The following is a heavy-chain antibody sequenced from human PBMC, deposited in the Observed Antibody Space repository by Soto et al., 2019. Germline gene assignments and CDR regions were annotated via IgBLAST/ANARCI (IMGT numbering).Heavy chain of an antibody. CDR3: AKDPTPGGSGGAWFDY. D-gene: IGHD2-15*01. CDR2: IRGSGSTT. J-gene: IGHJ4*02. CDR1: GFIFSDYA. Sequence: EVQLLESGGGLAQPGGSLRLSCAASGFIFSDYAMTWVRQAPGKGLEWVSLIRGSGSTTSYADSVKGRFTVSRDNSANTLYLQMNSLRAEDSAVYFCAKDPTPGGSGGAWFDYWGQGTLVAVSS. V-gene: IGHV3-23*01.